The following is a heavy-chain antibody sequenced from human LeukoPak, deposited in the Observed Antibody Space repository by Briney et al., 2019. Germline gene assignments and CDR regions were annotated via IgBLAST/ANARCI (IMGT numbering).Heavy chain of an antibody. Sequence: GGSLRLSCAASDFSFSTYAMRWVRQAPGKGLEWVSTISGGSDYTYYADSVKGRFTISRDNSKNTVYVQMDSLRAEDTAVYYCVGGFTTSAQYWGQGTLVTVSS. CDR1: DFSFSTYA. V-gene: IGHV3-23*01. CDR2: ISGGSDYT. CDR3: VGGFTTSAQY. J-gene: IGHJ4*02. D-gene: IGHD6-25*01.